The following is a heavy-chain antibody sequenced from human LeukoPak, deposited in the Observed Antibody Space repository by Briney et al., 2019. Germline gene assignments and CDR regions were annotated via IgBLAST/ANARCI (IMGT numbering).Heavy chain of an antibody. D-gene: IGHD4-11*01. CDR3: ASREVTTFVSDFDY. CDR2: IIPIFGTA. Sequence: APVKVSCKASGGTFSSYAISWVRQAPGQGLEWMGGIIPIFGTANYAQKFQGRVTITTDESMSTAYMELSSLRSEDTAVYYCASREVTTFVSDFDYWGQGTLVTVSS. CDR1: GGTFSSYA. V-gene: IGHV1-69*05. J-gene: IGHJ4*02.